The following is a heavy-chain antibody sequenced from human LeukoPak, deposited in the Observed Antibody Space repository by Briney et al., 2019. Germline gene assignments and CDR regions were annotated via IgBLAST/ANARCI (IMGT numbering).Heavy chain of an antibody. V-gene: IGHV3-23*01. CDR2: IRSNGDTA. Sequence: TRGSPRLSCAASGFTFSRIAMTWVRQAPGKGLEWVSTIRSNGDTAYNADSVRGRFAISRDNSKNALFLQMNSLRVEDTAIYYCAKGQELDDGVFDSWGQGTLFPVPS. CDR1: GFTFSRIA. J-gene: IGHJ4*02. CDR3: AKGQELDDGVFDS. D-gene: IGHD1-1*01.